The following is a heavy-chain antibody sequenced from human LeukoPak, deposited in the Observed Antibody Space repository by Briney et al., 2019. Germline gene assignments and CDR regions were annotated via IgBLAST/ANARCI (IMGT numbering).Heavy chain of an antibody. J-gene: IGHJ4*02. V-gene: IGHV4-59*11. Sequence: SETLSLTCTVSGGSISSHYWSWIRQPPGKGLEWIGYIYYSGSTNYNPSLKSRVTISVDTSKNQFSLKLSSVTAADTAVYYCARVIAAAGTPSRWIDYWGQGTLVTVSS. CDR3: ARVIAAAGTPSRWIDY. D-gene: IGHD6-13*01. CDR1: GGSISSHY. CDR2: IYYSGST.